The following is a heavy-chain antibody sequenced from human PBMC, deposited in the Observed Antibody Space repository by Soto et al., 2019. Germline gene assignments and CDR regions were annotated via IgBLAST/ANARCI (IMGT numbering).Heavy chain of an antibody. V-gene: IGHV3-30*18. J-gene: IGHJ6*02. Sequence: GGSLRLSCAASGFTFSSYGMHWVRQAPGKGLEWVAVISYDGSNKYYADSVKGRFTISRDNSKNTLYLQMNSLRAEDTAVYYCANEGSVPDTAMVPYYYYGMDVWGQGTTVTVSS. CDR1: GFTFSSYG. CDR3: ANEGSVPDTAMVPYYYYGMDV. D-gene: IGHD5-18*01. CDR2: ISYDGSNK.